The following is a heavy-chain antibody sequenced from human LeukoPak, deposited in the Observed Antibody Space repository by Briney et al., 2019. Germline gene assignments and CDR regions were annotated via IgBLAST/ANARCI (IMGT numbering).Heavy chain of an antibody. CDR2: ISGSGGST. Sequence: GGSLRLSCAVSGFTFSNYAMSWVRQAPGKGLEWIATISGSGGSTFYADSVKGRFTISRDNSRNTLFLQMSSLRVEDAAIYYCAKDGSSSWYGTYDSWGQGTLVTVSS. CDR1: GFTFSNYA. CDR3: AKDGSSSWYGTYDS. V-gene: IGHV3-23*01. J-gene: IGHJ4*02. D-gene: IGHD6-13*01.